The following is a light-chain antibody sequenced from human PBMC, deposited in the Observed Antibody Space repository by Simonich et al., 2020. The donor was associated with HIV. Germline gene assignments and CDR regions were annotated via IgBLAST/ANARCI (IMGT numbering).Light chain of an antibody. V-gene: IGKV1-NL1*01. CDR2: AAS. CDR3: QQYYSTPPWT. J-gene: IGKJ1*01. CDR1: QGISNS. Sequence: DIQMTQSPSSLSASVGDRVTITCRASQGISNSLAWYRHKPGKAPKLLLYAASRLESGVPSRFSGSGSETDYTLTISSLQPEDFASYYCQQYYSTPPWTFGQGTKVEIK.